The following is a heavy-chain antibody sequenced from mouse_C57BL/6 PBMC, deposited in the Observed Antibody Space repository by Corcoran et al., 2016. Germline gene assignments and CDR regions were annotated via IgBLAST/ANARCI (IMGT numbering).Heavy chain of an antibody. CDR2: INPNNGGT. CDR3: ASGDYYDYDWFAY. Sequence: EVQLQQSGPELVKPGASVKISCKASGYTFTDYYMNWVKQSHGKSLEWIGDINPNNGGTSYNQKFKGKATLTVDKSSSTAYMELRSLTSEDSAVYYCASGDYYDYDWFAYWGQGTLVTVSA. D-gene: IGHD2-4*01. V-gene: IGHV1-26*01. CDR1: GYTFTDYY. J-gene: IGHJ3*01.